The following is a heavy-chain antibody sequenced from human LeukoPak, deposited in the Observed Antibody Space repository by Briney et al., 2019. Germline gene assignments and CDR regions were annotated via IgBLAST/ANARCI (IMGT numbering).Heavy chain of an antibody. CDR2: FDPEDGET. CDR3: ATDPNRDIVVVPAAYGDAFDI. V-gene: IGHV1-24*01. Sequence: RASVKVSCKVSGYTLTELSMHWVRQAPGKGLEWMGGFDPEDGETIYAQKFQGRVTMTEDTSTDTAYMELSSLRSEDTAVYYCATDPNRDIVVVPAAYGDAFDIWGQGTMVTVSS. CDR1: GYTLTELS. D-gene: IGHD2-2*01. J-gene: IGHJ3*02.